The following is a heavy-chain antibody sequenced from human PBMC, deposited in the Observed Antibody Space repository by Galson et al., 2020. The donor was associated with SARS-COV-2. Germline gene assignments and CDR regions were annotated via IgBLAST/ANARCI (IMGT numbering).Heavy chain of an antibody. V-gene: IGHV3-23*01. CDR1: GFTFSSYA. CDR3: AKDGDSSGYYAGDAFDI. Sequence: GGSLRLSCAASGFTFSSYAMSWVRQAPGKGLEWVSAISGSGGSTYYADSVKGRFTISRDNSKNTLYLQMNSLRAEDTAVYYCAKDGDSSGYYAGDAFDIWGQGTMVTVSS. D-gene: IGHD3-22*01. J-gene: IGHJ3*02. CDR2: ISGSGGST.